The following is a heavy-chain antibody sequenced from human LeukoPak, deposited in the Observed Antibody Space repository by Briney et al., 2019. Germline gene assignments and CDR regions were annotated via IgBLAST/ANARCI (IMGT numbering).Heavy chain of an antibody. Sequence: SETLSLTCTVSGGSISSYYWSWIRQPPGKGLEWIGYIYYSGSTNYNPSLKSRVTISVDTSKNQFSLKLSSVTAADAAVYYCARQVCSGGSCFENWFDPWGQGTLVTVSS. J-gene: IGHJ5*02. V-gene: IGHV4-59*08. CDR3: ARQVCSGGSCFENWFDP. CDR1: GGSISSYY. D-gene: IGHD2-15*01. CDR2: IYYSGST.